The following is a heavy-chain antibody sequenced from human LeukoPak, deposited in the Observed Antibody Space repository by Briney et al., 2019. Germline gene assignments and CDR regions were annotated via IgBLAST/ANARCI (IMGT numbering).Heavy chain of an antibody. CDR1: GYSISSGYY. V-gene: IGHV4-38-2*02. D-gene: IGHD2-21*02. CDR3: ASNIVVVTAMVY. J-gene: IGHJ4*02. Sequence: SSETLSLTCTVSGYSISSGYYWGWIRQPPGKGLEWIGSIYHSGSTYYNPSLKSRVTISVDTSKNQFSLKLSSVTAADTAVYYCASNIVVVTAMVYWGQGTLVTVSS. CDR2: IYHSGST.